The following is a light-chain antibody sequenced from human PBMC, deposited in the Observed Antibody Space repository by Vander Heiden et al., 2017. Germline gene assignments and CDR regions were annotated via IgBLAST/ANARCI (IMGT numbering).Light chain of an antibody. V-gene: IGKV1-8*01. CDR3: QLYYSYPFLT. CDR1: QGISSY. Sequence: AIRMTQSPSSFSASTGDRVTITCRASQGISSYLAWYQQKPGKAPKLLIYAASTLQSGVPSRFSGSGSGTDFTLTISCLQSEDFATYYCQLYYSYPFLTFGGGTKVEIK. CDR2: AAS. J-gene: IGKJ4*01.